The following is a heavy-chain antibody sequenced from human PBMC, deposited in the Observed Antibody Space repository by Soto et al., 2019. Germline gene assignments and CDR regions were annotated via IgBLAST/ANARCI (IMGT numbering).Heavy chain of an antibody. CDR2: IYYSGST. CDR1: GGSISSSSNY. Sequence: QLQLQESGPGLVKPSETLSLTCTVSGGSISSSSNYWGWIRQPPGKGLEWIGSIYYSGSTYYNPSLTSRVTISVDTSKDQFPLKLNSVTAADTAVYYCARPSSITMVRDRFDPWGQGTLVTVSS. CDR3: ARPSSITMVRDRFDP. J-gene: IGHJ5*02. V-gene: IGHV4-39*01. D-gene: IGHD3-10*01.